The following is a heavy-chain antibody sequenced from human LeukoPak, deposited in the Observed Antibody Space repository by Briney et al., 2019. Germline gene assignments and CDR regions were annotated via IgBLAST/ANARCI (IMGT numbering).Heavy chain of an antibody. Sequence: GGSLRLSCAASGFTFSSYSMNWVRQAPGKGLEWVSVIYSGGSTYYADSVKGRFTISRDNSKNTLYLHMNSLRAEDTATYYCARYCGGDCYLNLGALDIWGQGTMVTVSS. V-gene: IGHV3-66*01. CDR3: ARYCGGDCYLNLGALDI. J-gene: IGHJ3*02. CDR2: IYSGGST. D-gene: IGHD2-21*02. CDR1: GFTFSSYS.